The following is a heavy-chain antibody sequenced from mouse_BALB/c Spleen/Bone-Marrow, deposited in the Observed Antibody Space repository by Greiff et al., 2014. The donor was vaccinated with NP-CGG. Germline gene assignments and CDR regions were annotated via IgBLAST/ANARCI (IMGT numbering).Heavy chain of an antibody. V-gene: IGHV1S34*01. D-gene: IGHD1-1*01. CDR2: ISCYNGAT. J-gene: IGHJ3*01. CDR3: ARSRDYGTSKSAWFAY. CDR1: GYSFTGYY. Sequence: LVKTGASVKISCKASGYSFTGYYMHWVKQSHGKSLEWIGYISCYNGATSYNQKFRGKATFTVATSSSTAYMQFSSLTSEDSAVYYCARSRDYGTSKSAWFAYWGQGTLVTVSA.